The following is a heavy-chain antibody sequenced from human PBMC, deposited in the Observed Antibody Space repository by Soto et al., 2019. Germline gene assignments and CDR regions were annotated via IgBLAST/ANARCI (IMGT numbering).Heavy chain of an antibody. V-gene: IGHV5-51*01. CDR2: IYPGDSDT. J-gene: IGHJ6*02. CDR1: GYSFTSYW. D-gene: IGHD3-10*01. Sequence: PGEALKISCKGSGYSFTSYWIGSVRQMPGKGLEWMGIIYPGDSDTRYSPSFQGQVTISADKSISTAYLQWSSLKASDTAMYYCARDYYGSGSHSYYYYYGMDVWGQGTTVTVSS. CDR3: ARDYYGSGSHSYYYYYGMDV.